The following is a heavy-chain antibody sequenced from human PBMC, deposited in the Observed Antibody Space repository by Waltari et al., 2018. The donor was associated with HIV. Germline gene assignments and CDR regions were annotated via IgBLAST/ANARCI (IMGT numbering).Heavy chain of an antibody. CDR2: INPNSGGT. CDR3: ARIHQAHRYYYDSSGYSVYFDY. CDR1: GYTFTGYY. V-gene: IGHV1-2*06. Sequence: QVQLVQSGAEVKKPGASVKVSCKASGYTFTGYYMHWVRQAPGQGLEWMGRINPNSGGTNSAQKFQGRVTMTRDTSISTAYMELSRLRSDDTAVYYCARIHQAHRYYYDSSGYSVYFDYWGQGTLVTVSS. D-gene: IGHD3-22*01. J-gene: IGHJ4*02.